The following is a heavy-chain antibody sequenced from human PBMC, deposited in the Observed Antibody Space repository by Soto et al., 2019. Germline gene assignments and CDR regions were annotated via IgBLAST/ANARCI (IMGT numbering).Heavy chain of an antibody. CDR3: ARGRGRYCSGGSCYSIGYYYYYMDV. D-gene: IGHD2-15*01. V-gene: IGHV4-34*01. CDR2: INHSGST. CDR1: GGSFSGYY. J-gene: IGHJ6*03. Sequence: SETLSLTCAVYGGSFSGYYWSWIRQPPGKGLEWIGEINHSGSTNYNPSLKSRVTISVDTSKNQFSLKLSSVTAADTAVYYCARGRGRYCSGGSCYSIGYYYYYMDVWGKGTTVTVSS.